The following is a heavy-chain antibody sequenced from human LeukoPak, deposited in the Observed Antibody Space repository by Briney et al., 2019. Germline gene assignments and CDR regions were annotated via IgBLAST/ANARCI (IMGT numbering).Heavy chain of an antibody. CDR1: GFTFSDYS. V-gene: IGHV3-48*01. CDR3: ARDRAAGAYPWYFDY. Sequence: GGSLRLSCAASGFTFSDYSMNWVRQAPGKGLEWVSYISSSSNTIYYADSVKGRFTISRDNAKNSLYLQMNSLRAEDTAVYYCARDRAAGAYPWYFDYWGQGTLVTVSS. D-gene: IGHD3-16*01. CDR2: ISSSSNTI. J-gene: IGHJ4*02.